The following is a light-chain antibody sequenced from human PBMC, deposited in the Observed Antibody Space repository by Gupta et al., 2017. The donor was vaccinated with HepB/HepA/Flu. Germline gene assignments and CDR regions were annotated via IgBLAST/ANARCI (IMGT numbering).Light chain of an antibody. CDR3: QQEDNDPWT. Sequence: DIVMTQSPDSLAVSLGERATINCKSSQSVFYSPNNKNHLAWFQQKPGQPPKLLIYWASGRETGVPDRFSGSGSGADFTLTISSRQAEDVAVYYCQQEDNDPWTFGQGTTVEIK. V-gene: IGKV4-1*01. CDR2: WAS. J-gene: IGKJ1*01. CDR1: QSVFYSPNNKNH.